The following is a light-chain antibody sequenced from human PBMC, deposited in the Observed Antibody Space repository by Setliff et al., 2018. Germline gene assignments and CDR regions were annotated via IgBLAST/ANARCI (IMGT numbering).Light chain of an antibody. CDR3: SSYTTSTTRV. V-gene: IGLV2-14*01. CDR1: SSDVGGYNY. Sequence: QSALAQPASVSGSPGQSITISCTGTSSDVGGYNYVSWYQQHPGKAPKLMIYDVTKWPSGVSNRFSGSKSGNTASLTISGLQAEDEADYYCSSYTTSTTRVFGGGTK. CDR2: DVT. J-gene: IGLJ2*01.